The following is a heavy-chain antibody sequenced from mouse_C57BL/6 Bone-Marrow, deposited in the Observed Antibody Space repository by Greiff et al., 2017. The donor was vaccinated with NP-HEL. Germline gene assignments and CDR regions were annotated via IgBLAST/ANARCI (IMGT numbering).Heavy chain of an antibody. V-gene: IGHV6-3*01. CDR3: TELLWSSMDY. J-gene: IGHJ4*01. CDR2: IRLKSDNYAT. CDR1: GFTFSNYW. Sequence: EVQLQESGGGLVQPGGSMKLSCVASGFTFSNYWMNWVRQSPEKGLEWVAQIRLKSDNYATHYAESVKGRFTISRDDSKSSVYLQMNNLRAEDTGIYYCTELLWSSMDYWGQGTSVTVSS. D-gene: IGHD2-1*01.